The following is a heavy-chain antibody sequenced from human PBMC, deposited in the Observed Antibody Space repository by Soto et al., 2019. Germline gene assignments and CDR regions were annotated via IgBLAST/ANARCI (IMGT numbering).Heavy chain of an antibody. D-gene: IGHD1-26*01. CDR2: IIHSEST. CDR1: GGSFSAYY. Sequence: SETLPLTCAVYGGSFSAYYWSWVRQPPGKGLEWIGEIIHSESTKYNPSLKSRVTISVDTSKNQFSLKLSSVTAADTAVYYCARQRPTDGRWEFANYYGMDVWGQGTPVTVSS. V-gene: IGHV4-34*12. CDR3: ARQRPTDGRWEFANYYGMDV. J-gene: IGHJ6*02.